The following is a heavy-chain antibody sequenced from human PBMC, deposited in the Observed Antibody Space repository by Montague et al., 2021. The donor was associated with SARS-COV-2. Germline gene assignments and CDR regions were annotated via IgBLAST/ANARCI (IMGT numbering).Heavy chain of an antibody. Sequence: SETLSLTCTISGGSISSSSYYWGWIRQPPGKGLEWIGSIYYSGSTYYNPSLKSRVTISVDTSKNQFSLKLSSVTAADTAVYYCARHLVYCSSTSCYEGRFGPWGRGTLVTVSS. CDR3: ARHLVYCSSTSCYEGRFGP. J-gene: IGHJ5*02. V-gene: IGHV4-39*01. D-gene: IGHD2-2*01. CDR2: IYYSGST. CDR1: GGSISSSSYY.